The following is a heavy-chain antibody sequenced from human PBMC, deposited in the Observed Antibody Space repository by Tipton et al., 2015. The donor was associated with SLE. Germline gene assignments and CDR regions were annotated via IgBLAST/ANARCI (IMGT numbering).Heavy chain of an antibody. V-gene: IGHV4-39*07. D-gene: IGHD2-21*02. CDR3: ARMGGDIVVVTAASDAFDI. CDR1: GGSISRSSDY. CDR2: INHSGST. J-gene: IGHJ3*02. Sequence: LRLSCTVSGGSISRSSDYWGWIRQPPGKGLEWIGSINHSGSTNYNPSLKSRVTISVDTSKNQFSLKLSSVTAADTAVYYCARMGGDIVVVTAASDAFDIWGQGTMVTVSS.